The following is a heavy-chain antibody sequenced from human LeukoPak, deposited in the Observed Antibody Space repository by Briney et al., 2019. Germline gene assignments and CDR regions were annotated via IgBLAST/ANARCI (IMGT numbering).Heavy chain of an antibody. CDR1: GFTFSSYA. V-gene: IGHV3-23*01. J-gene: IGHJ4*02. D-gene: IGHD5-24*01. CDR3: AKERGYGYNHIDY. Sequence: GGSLRLSCAGSGFTFSSYAMTWVRQAPGKGLEWVSTISGSGGSTYYADSVKGRFTISRDKSKNTVYLQMNSLRAEDTAVYYCAKERGYGYNHIDYWGQGTLVTVSS. CDR2: ISGSGGST.